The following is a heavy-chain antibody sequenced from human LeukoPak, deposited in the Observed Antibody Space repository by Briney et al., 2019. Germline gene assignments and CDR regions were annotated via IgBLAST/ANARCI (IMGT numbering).Heavy chain of an antibody. CDR3: AKDGDFWSGSTFGFDY. CDR1: GFTFDDYA. V-gene: IGHV3-9*01. Sequence: GRSLRLSCAASGFTFDDYAMHWVRQAPGKGLEWVPGISWNSGSIGYADSVKGRFTISRDNAKNSLYLQMNSLRAEDTALYYCAKDGDFWSGSTFGFDYWGQGTLVTVSS. CDR2: ISWNSGSI. J-gene: IGHJ4*02. D-gene: IGHD3-3*01.